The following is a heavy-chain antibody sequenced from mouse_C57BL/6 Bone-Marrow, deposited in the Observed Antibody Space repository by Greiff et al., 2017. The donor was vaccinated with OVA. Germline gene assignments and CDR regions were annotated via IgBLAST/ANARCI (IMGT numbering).Heavy chain of an antibody. CDR2: INPNNGGT. J-gene: IGHJ3*01. CDR3: ARSGDRQLRLPAY. CDR1: GYTFTDYN. D-gene: IGHD3-2*02. V-gene: IGHV1-18*01. Sequence: EVQLQQSGPELVKPGASVKIPCKASGYTFTDYNMDWVKQSHGKSLEWIGDINPNNGGTIYNQKFKGKATLTVDKSSSTAYMELRSLTSEDTAVYYCARSGDRQLRLPAYWGQGTLVTVSA.